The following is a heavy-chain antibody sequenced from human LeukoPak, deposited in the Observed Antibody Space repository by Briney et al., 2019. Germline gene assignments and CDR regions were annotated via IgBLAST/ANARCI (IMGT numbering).Heavy chain of an antibody. J-gene: IGHJ6*02. CDR3: ARGGHGFVSVGSMDV. CDR2: ISAYNGNT. Sequence: ASVKVSCKASGYTFTSYGISWVRQAPGQGLEWMGWISAYNGNTNYAQKLQGRVTMTTDTSTSTAYMELSSLRSEDTAVYYCARGGHGFVSVGSMDVWGQGTTVTVSS. D-gene: IGHD1-26*01. CDR1: GYTFTSYG. V-gene: IGHV1-18*01.